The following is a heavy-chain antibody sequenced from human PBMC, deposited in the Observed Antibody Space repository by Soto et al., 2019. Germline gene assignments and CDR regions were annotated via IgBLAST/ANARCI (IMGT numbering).Heavy chain of an antibody. D-gene: IGHD3-16*01. J-gene: IGHJ4*02. Sequence: EVQLVESGGGLVQPGGSLRLSCAASGFTFSSYWMSWVRQAPGKGLEWVASIKQDGSEKYYVDSVKGRFTISRDNAKNSLYLQMNSLRAEDTAVYYCASALGDDYGDYWGQGTLVTVSS. CDR1: GFTFSSYW. V-gene: IGHV3-7*01. CDR2: IKQDGSEK. CDR3: ASALGDDYGDY.